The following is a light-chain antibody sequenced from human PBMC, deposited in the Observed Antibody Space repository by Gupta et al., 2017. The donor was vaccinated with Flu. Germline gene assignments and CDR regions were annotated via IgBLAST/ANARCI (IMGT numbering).Light chain of an antibody. CDR2: DAS. V-gene: IGKV3D-20*01. J-gene: IGKJ1*01. Sequence: PWERATLSCGASQSVSSSYLAWYQQKPGLAPRLLIYDASSRATGIPDRFSGSGSGTDFTLKISRVEAEDVGVYYCKQCVSYLLTFGQGTKVEIK. CDR1: QSVSSSY. CDR3: KQCVSYLLT.